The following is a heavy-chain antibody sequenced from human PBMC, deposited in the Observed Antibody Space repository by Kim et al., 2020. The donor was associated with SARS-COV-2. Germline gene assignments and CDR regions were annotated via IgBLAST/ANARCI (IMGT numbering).Heavy chain of an antibody. D-gene: IGHD5-12*01. CDR3: TTDRGYDFEEGMVDY. V-gene: IGHV3-15*01. Sequence: GGSLRLSCAASGFTFSNAWMSWVRQAPGKGLEWVGRIKSKTDGGTTDYAAPVKGRFTISRDDSKNTLYLQMNSLKTEDTAVYYCTTDRGYDFEEGMVDYWGQGTLVTVSS. CDR1: GFTFSNAW. CDR2: IKSKTDGGTT. J-gene: IGHJ4*02.